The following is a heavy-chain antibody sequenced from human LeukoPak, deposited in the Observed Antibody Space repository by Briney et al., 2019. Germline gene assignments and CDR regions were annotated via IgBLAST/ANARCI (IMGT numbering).Heavy chain of an antibody. Sequence: SETLSLTCAVYGGSFSGYYWSWIRQPPGKGLEWIGEINHSGSTNYNPSLKSRVTISVDTSKNQFSLKLSSVTAADTAVYYCARGRRSSSWYSNWSQGTLVTVSS. V-gene: IGHV4-34*01. D-gene: IGHD6-13*01. CDR2: INHSGST. CDR3: ARGRRSSSWYSN. CDR1: GGSFSGYY. J-gene: IGHJ4*02.